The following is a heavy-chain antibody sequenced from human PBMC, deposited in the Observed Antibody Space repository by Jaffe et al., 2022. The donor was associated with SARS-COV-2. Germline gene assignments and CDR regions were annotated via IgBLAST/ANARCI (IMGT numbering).Heavy chain of an antibody. V-gene: IGHV2-5*02. CDR2: IYWDDDK. D-gene: IGHD3-3*01. J-gene: IGHJ3*02. CDR3: AHRQAGNDTIFGVVIRSGAFDI. Sequence: QITLKESGPTLVKPTQTLTLTCTFSGFSLSTSGVGVGWIRQPPGKALEWLALIYWDDDKRYSPSLKSRLTITKDTSKNQVVLTMTNMDPVDTATYYCAHRQAGNDTIFGVVIRSGAFDIWGQGTMVTVSS. CDR1: GFSLSTSGVG.